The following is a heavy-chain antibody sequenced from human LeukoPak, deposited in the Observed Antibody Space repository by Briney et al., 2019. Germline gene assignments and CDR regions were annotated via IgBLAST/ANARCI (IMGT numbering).Heavy chain of an antibody. D-gene: IGHD6-13*01. J-gene: IGHJ5*02. V-gene: IGHV4-30-4*01. CDR1: GGSISSGDYY. Sequence: SETLSLTCTVSGGSISSGDYYWSWIRQPPGKGLEWIGYIYYSGSTYYNPSLKSRVTTSIDTSKNQFSLKMSSVTAADTAVYYCVREVKGYGSSWYQNWFDPWGQGALVTVSS. CDR3: VREVKGYGSSWYQNWFDP. CDR2: IYYSGST.